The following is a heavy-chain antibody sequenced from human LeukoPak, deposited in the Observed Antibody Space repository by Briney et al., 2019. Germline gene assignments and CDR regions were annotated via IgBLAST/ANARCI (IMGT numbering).Heavy chain of an antibody. CDR3: ARLTYSSGWGPDY. Sequence: MPSETLSLTCAVSGGSISSSNWWGWVRQPPGKGLEWIGEIYHTGSTNYNPSLKSRVTISVDKSKTQFSLKLSSVSAADTAVYYCARLTYSSGWGPDYWGQGTLVTVSS. CDR2: IYHTGST. V-gene: IGHV4-4*02. J-gene: IGHJ4*02. CDR1: GGSISSSNW. D-gene: IGHD6-19*01.